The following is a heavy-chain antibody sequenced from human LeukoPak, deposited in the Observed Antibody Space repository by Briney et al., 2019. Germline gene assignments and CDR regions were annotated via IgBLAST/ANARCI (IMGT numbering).Heavy chain of an antibody. CDR3: ARSPRSSITMVRGVLAG. CDR2: INPNSGGT. J-gene: IGHJ4*02. V-gene: IGHV1-2*02. D-gene: IGHD3-10*01. Sequence: VASVKVSCKASGYTFTGYYMHWVRQAHGQGLEWMGWINPNSGGTNYAQKFQGRVTMTRDTSISTAYMELSRLRSDDTAVYYYARSPRSSITMVRGVLAGWGQGTLVTVSS. CDR1: GYTFTGYY.